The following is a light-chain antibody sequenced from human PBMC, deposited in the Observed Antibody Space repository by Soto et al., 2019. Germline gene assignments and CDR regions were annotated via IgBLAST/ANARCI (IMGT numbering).Light chain of an antibody. Sequence: EIVLTQSPATLSWSPGERATLSCRASQSVSSYLAWDQQKPGQEPRLLIYDSSNRSTGITARFSGSGSGTDFTLTISSLEPEDVAVYHCQQSSTWPRAFGKGTKFEIQ. CDR1: QSVSSY. J-gene: IGKJ1*01. CDR2: DSS. V-gene: IGKV3-11*01. CDR3: QQSSTWPRA.